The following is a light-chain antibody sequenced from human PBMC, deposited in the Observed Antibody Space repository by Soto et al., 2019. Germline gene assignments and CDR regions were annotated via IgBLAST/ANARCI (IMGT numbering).Light chain of an antibody. V-gene: IGLV1-40*01. CDR1: SSNIGAGYD. CDR3: QSYDRSLSGSV. Sequence: QSVLTQPPSVSGAPGQRVTISCTGSSSNIGAGYDVHWYQQLPGTAPKLLIYGNSNRPSGVPDRFSGSKSGTSASLAITGLQPEDEADYYCQSYDRSLSGSVFGGGTKLTVL. CDR2: GNS. J-gene: IGLJ3*02.